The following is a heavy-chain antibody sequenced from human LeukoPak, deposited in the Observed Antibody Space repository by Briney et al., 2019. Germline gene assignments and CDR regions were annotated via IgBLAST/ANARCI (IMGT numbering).Heavy chain of an antibody. Sequence: GGSLRLSCAASGFPFSSYGMHWVRQAPGKGLEWVSYISYDGANKYYADSVKGRFTISRDNSKNTLFLQMNSLRAEDTAVYYCARDLNRRVFTDYWGQGTLVTVSS. CDR3: ARDLNRRVFTDY. CDR2: ISYDGANK. J-gene: IGHJ4*02. CDR1: GFPFSSYG. V-gene: IGHV3-33*05.